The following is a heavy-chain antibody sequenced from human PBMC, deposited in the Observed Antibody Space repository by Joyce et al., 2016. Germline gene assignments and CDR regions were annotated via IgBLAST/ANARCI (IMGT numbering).Heavy chain of an antibody. CDR3: AKILTATYSSGWFLDY. V-gene: IGHV3-30*18. D-gene: IGHD6-25*01. Sequence: QVQLVESGGGVVQPGRSLRLSCAASGLTLSNYGVHGVRQGSGKGLGWVAVISYDGIYKYYADSVEGRFTISRDNSKNTVFLEMNSLRTEDTAVYYCAKILTATYSSGWFLDYWGQGTLVTVSS. CDR2: ISYDGIYK. J-gene: IGHJ4*02. CDR1: GLTLSNYG.